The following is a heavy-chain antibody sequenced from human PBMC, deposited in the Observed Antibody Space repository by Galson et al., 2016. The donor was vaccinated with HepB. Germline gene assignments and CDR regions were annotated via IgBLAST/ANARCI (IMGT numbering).Heavy chain of an antibody. Sequence: PALVKPTQTLSLTCTLSGFSITSSAVAVGWIRQPPGKALEWLALIYWDDTQRYSPSLRSRLTISKDTSKNQVALTMTNMDPVDTATSYCAHAHCRHLSLFDYWGQGVLVTVSA. CDR1: GFSITSSAVA. J-gene: IGHJ4*02. CDR2: IYWDDTQ. V-gene: IGHV2-5*02. D-gene: IGHD2-15*01. CDR3: AHAHCRHLSLFDY.